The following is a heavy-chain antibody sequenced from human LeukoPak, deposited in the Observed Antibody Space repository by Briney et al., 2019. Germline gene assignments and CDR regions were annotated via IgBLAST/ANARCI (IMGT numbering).Heavy chain of an antibody. J-gene: IGHJ3*02. Sequence: ASVKVSCKAPGFTFTNYYMHWVRQAPGQGLEWMGLINPNGRSTSYPQKFQGRVTMARDTSTSTVYMELSSLRSEDTAVYYCARGPSGAFDIWGQGTMVTVSS. CDR1: GFTFTNYY. CDR3: ARGPSGAFDI. V-gene: IGHV1-46*01. CDR2: INPNGRST.